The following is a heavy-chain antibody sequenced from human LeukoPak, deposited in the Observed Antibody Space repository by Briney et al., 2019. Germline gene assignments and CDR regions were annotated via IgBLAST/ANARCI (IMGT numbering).Heavy chain of an antibody. CDR2: INPKSGGA. CDR1: GYIFTGYY. CDR3: ASEDFCSSGNCFDP. V-gene: IGHV1-2*02. D-gene: IGHD6-13*01. J-gene: IGHJ5*02. Sequence: ASVKVSCKASGYIFTGYYMHWVRQAPGQGLEWMGWINPKSGGANYAQKFQGRVTMTRDTSISTAYMELSRLRSVDTAVYYCASEDFCSSGNCFDPWGQGTLVTVSS.